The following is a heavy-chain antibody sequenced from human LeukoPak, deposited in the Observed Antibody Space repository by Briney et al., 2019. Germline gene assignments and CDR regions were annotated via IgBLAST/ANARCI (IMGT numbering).Heavy chain of an antibody. J-gene: IGHJ3*01. CDR1: GFTFSRYW. CDR2: IKQDGSEE. D-gene: IGHD2-15*01. Sequence: PGGSLRLSCAVSGFTFSRYWMSWVRQAPGEGPEWVANIKQDGSEEYYADSVKGRFTISRDNAMESLYLQMNSLRAEDTAVYYCARGPLGYCSTGSCAFDVWGQGTMVIVSS. CDR3: ARGPLGYCSTGSCAFDV. V-gene: IGHV3-7*01.